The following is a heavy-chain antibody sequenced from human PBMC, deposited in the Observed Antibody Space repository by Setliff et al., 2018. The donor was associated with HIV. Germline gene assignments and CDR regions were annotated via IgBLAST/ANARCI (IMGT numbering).Heavy chain of an antibody. CDR1: GGAISSGSYY. CDR3: ARADSGSYPGGAFGI. CDR2: IYTSGST. Sequence: ASETLSLTCTVSGGAISSGSYYWSWIRQPAGKGLEWIGRIYTSGSTNYNPSLKSRVTMSVDTSKNQFSLKLSSVTAADTAVYYWARADSGSYPGGAFGIWGQGTMVTVSS. V-gene: IGHV4-61*02. J-gene: IGHJ3*02. D-gene: IGHD1-26*01.